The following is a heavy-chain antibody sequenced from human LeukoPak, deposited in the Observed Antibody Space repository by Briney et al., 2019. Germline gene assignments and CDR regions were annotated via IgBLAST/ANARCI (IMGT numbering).Heavy chain of an antibody. CDR2: INHSGST. CDR3: ASDYGDYVWFDP. Sequence: SETLSLTCAVYGGSFSGYYWSWIRQPPGKWLEWIGEINHSGSTNYNPSLKSRVTISVDTSKNQFSLKLSSVTAADTAVYYCASDYGDYVWFDPWGQGTLVTVSS. D-gene: IGHD4-17*01. V-gene: IGHV4-34*01. J-gene: IGHJ5*02. CDR1: GGSFSGYY.